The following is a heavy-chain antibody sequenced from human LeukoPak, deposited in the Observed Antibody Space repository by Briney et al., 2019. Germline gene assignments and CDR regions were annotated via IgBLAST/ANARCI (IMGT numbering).Heavy chain of an antibody. J-gene: IGHJ6*03. V-gene: IGHV3-30*02. CDR1: GFTFSSYG. Sequence: GGSLRLSCAASGFTFSSYGMHWVRQAPGKGLEWVTFIRYDGVNKYYADSVKGRFTISRDNSKNTLYLQMSSLRAEDTAVYYCAKDHCSSTSCFYYDYYMDVWGKGTTVTVSS. CDR3: AKDHCSSTSCFYYDYYMDV. CDR2: IRYDGVNK. D-gene: IGHD2-2*01.